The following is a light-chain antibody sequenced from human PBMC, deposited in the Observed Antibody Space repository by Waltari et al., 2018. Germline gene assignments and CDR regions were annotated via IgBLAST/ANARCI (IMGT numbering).Light chain of an antibody. J-gene: IGKJ1*01. CDR1: QSVTTNN. Sequence: EIVLTQSPGTLSLSPGERATLSCRASQSVTTNNLAWYQQKRGQAPRLLIYGTSIRATGIPDRFSGSGSGTDFTLTITRLEPEDFAVYYCLQFRRSPLTFGQGTKVEIK. V-gene: IGKV3-20*01. CDR2: GTS. CDR3: LQFRRSPLT.